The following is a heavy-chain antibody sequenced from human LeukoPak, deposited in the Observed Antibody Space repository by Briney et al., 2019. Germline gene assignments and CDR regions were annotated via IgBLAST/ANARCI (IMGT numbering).Heavy chain of an antibody. Sequence: PSETLSLTCTVSGGSISSYYWSWIRQPAGKGLEWIGRIYTSGSTNYNPSLKSRVTMSVDTSKNQFSLKLSSVTAADTAVYYCARRTPYRSSGRGGYYYYYMDVWGKGTTVTVSS. CDR1: GGSISSYY. J-gene: IGHJ6*03. D-gene: IGHD1-26*01. V-gene: IGHV4-4*07. CDR2: IYTSGST. CDR3: ARRTPYRSSGRGGYYYYYMDV.